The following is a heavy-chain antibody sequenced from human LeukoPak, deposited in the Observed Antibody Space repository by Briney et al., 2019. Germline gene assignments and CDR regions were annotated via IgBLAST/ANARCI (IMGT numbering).Heavy chain of an antibody. Sequence: ASVKVSCKASGGTFSSYAISWVRQAPGQGLEWMGGIIPIFGTANYAQKFQGRVTITTDESTSTAYMELSSLRSEDTAVYYCAKTPGYQLGYMDVWGKGTTVTVSS. CDR1: GGTFSSYA. CDR3: AKTPGYQLGYMDV. J-gene: IGHJ6*03. CDR2: IIPIFGTA. V-gene: IGHV1-69*05. D-gene: IGHD2-2*01.